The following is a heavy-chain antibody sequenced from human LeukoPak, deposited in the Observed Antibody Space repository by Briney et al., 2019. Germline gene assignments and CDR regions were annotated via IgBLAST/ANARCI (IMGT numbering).Heavy chain of an antibody. Sequence: PSETLSLTCAVYGGSFSGYYWSWIRQPPGKGLEWIGEINHSGSTNYNPSLKRRVTISVDTSKNQFSLKLSSVTAADTAVYYCARGYSGYDPFDYWGQGTLFTVSS. CDR3: ARGYSGYDPFDY. D-gene: IGHD5-12*01. J-gene: IGHJ4*02. CDR1: GGSFSGYY. CDR2: INHSGST. V-gene: IGHV4-34*01.